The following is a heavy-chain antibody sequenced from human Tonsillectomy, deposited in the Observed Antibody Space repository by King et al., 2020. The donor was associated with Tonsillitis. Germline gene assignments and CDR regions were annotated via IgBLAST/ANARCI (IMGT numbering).Heavy chain of an antibody. J-gene: IGHJ4*02. Sequence: LQLQESGPGLVKPSETLSLTCTVSGGSITSSSNYWAWIRQPPGKGLEWIGSQYSHGGAYYNPSLRSRVTISIDSSRNQLSLRLTSVTATDTAVYFCARRFDYNNPFDYWGQGSLVTVSS. V-gene: IGHV4-39*01. CDR1: GGSITSSSNY. D-gene: IGHD4-11*01. CDR2: QYSHGGA. CDR3: ARRFDYNNPFDY.